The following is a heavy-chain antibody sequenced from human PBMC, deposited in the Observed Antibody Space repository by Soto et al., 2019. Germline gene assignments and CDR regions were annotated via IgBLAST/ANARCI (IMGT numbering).Heavy chain of an antibody. V-gene: IGHV3-30-3*01. CDR1: GFTFSSYA. D-gene: IGHD1-26*01. J-gene: IGHJ6*02. CDR3: ARDVESGSSQYYYYYYGMDV. Sequence: GGSLRLSCAASGFTFSSYAMHGVRQPPGKGLEWVAVISYDGSNKYYADSVKGRFTISRDNSKNTLYLQMNSLRAEDTAVYYCARDVESGSSQYYYYYYGMDVWGQGTTVTVSS. CDR2: ISYDGSNK.